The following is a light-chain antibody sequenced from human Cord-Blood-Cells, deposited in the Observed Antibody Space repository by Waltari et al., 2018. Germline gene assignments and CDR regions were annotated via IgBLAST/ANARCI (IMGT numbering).Light chain of an antibody. CDR3: QQYGSAPWGFT. CDR2: GAS. Sequence: EIVLTQSTGTLSLSPGERATLSCRASQSVSSSYLAWYQQKPGQDPILLIYGASSRATCIPDGFSGSGSGTDFTLTISRLDAEDFAVYYCQQYGSAPWGFTFGPGTKLYSK. V-gene: IGKV3-20*01. J-gene: IGKJ3*01. CDR1: QSVSSSY.